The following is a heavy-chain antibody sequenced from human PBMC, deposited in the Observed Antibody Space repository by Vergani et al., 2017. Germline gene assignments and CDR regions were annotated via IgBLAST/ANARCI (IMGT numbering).Heavy chain of an antibody. J-gene: IGHJ3*01. D-gene: IGHD2-2*03. CDR3: ASPGRGYCGSTSCRPPLFDL. CDR2: IYPGDSDT. CDR1: GYSFTSYW. Sequence: EVQLVQSGAEVKQPGESLKISCKGSGYSFTSYWIGWVRQMPGKGLEWMGIIYPGDSDTRYSPSFQGQVTISADKSISTAYLQWSSLKASDTAMYYCASPGRGYCGSTSCRPPLFDLWGQGTMVTVSS. V-gene: IGHV5-51*01.